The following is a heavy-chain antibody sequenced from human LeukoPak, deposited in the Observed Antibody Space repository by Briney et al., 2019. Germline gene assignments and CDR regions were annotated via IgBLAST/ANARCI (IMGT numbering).Heavy chain of an antibody. CDR2: ISSSSSYI. J-gene: IGHJ3*02. CDR3: ARDKDYYDSSGYYSIAFDI. V-gene: IGHV3-21*01. D-gene: IGHD3-22*01. Sequence: SGGSLRLSCAASGFTFSSYSMNWVRQAPGKGLEWVSSISSSSSYIYYADSVKGRFTISRDNAKNSLYLQMNSLRAEDTAVYYCARDKDYYDSSGYYSIAFDIWGQGTMVTVSS. CDR1: GFTFSSYS.